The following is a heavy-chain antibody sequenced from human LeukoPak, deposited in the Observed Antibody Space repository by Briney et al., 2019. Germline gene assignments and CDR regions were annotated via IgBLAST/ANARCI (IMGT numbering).Heavy chain of an antibody. J-gene: IGHJ3*02. CDR1: GGSISSHY. CDR3: ARQAVITAFDI. Sequence: SETLSLTCTVSGGSISSHYWSWIRQPPGKGLEWIGYIYYSGSTNYNPSLKSRVTISVGTSKNQFSLKLSSVTAADTAVYYCARQAVITAFDIWGQGTMVTVSS. D-gene: IGHD3-22*01. CDR2: IYYSGST. V-gene: IGHV4-59*11.